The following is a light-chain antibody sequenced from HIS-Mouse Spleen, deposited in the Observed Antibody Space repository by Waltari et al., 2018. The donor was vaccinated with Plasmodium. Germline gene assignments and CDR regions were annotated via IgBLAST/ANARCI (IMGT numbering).Light chain of an antibody. CDR2: KDS. V-gene: IGLV3-25*03. J-gene: IGLJ3*02. Sequence: SYELTQPPSVSVSPGQTARITCSGDALPKQYAYWYQQKPGQAPVLVIYKDSDRPSGIPERCSGSSSGTTVTLTISGVQAEDEADYYCQSADSSGTPNWVFGGGTKLTVL. CDR1: ALPKQY. CDR3: QSADSSGTPNWV.